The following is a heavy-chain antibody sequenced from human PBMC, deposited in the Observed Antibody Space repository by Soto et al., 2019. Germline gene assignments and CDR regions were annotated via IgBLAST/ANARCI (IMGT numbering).Heavy chain of an antibody. CDR2: IRSKTHNYAT. Sequence: EVQLVESGGGLVQPGESLKLSCAASGFTLSGSAVHWVRQASGKGLEWVGRIRSKTHNYATDYIASVKGRFTMSRDDSNNTAYLQMNGLKTDDTAVYYCTRSGGSDSLGYWGQGTLVTVSS. D-gene: IGHD1-26*01. V-gene: IGHV3-73*02. CDR1: GFTLSGSA. J-gene: IGHJ4*02. CDR3: TRSGGSDSLGY.